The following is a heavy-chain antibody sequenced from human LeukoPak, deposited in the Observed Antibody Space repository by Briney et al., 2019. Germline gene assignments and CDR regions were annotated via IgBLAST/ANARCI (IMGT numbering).Heavy chain of an antibody. J-gene: IGHJ4*02. CDR2: IYYSGST. CDR1: GGSVGSGSYY. Sequence: PSETLSLTCTVSGGSVGSGSYYWSWIRQPPGKGLEWIAYIYYSGSTNYNPSLKNRVTISVDTSKNQFSLKLTSVTAADTAVYYCARSLITVAGATAGFDFWGQGTLVTVSS. D-gene: IGHD6-19*01. CDR3: ARSLITVAGATAGFDF. V-gene: IGHV4-61*01.